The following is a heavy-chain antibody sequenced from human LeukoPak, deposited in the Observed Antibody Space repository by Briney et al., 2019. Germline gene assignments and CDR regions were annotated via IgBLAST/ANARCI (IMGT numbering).Heavy chain of an antibody. CDR3: ARDDYFGDLDAFDI. Sequence: PSETLSLTCSVSGASISGYYWSWIRQPAGKGLEWIGRIYSSGYTEYSPSLKSRVSMSVDTSKNQFSLKLTSVTAADTAVYYCARDDYFGDLDAFDIWGQGTRVSVSS. J-gene: IGHJ3*02. CDR1: GASISGYY. V-gene: IGHV4-4*07. CDR2: IYSSGYT. D-gene: IGHD3-10*01.